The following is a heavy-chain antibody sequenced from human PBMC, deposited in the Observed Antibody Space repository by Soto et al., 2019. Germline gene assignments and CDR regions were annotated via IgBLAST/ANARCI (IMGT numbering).Heavy chain of an antibody. D-gene: IGHD3-22*01. J-gene: IGHJ4*02. Sequence: SETLSLTCTVSGDSIRSNSYFWGWIRQPPGKGLEWIGSIFYVGSTYYNPSLDSRVTISVDTSKNQFSLKLRSVTAADTAVYYCVRTHSSGYSYADYWGQGTLVTVSS. CDR2: IFYVGST. CDR1: GDSIRSNSYF. CDR3: VRTHSSGYSYADY. V-gene: IGHV4-39*01.